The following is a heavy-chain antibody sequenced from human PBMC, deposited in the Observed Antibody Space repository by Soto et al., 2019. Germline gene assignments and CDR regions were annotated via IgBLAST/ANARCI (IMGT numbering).Heavy chain of an antibody. D-gene: IGHD1-26*01. CDR3: SKGGSKAGMDV. CDR2: ISYDVNNK. Sequence: QVQVVESGGGVVQPGRSLRLSCAVSGFTFSNYGMHWVRQAPGKGLEWVALISYDVNNKYYADSVKGRFTISRDNSKNTLFQQMNGLRAEDTAVYYCSKGGSKAGMDVWGQGTTVTVSS. J-gene: IGHJ6*02. CDR1: GFTFSNYG. V-gene: IGHV3-30*18.